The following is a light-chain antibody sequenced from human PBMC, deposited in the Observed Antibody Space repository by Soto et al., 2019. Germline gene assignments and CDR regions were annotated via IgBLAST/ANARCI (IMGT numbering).Light chain of an antibody. Sequence: EIVMTQSPATLSVSPGERATLSCRASQSVSSNLAWYQQKPGQAPRLLIYDASTRATGIPVRFRGSGSGTEFTLTISSLQSEDFAVYYWQHYNNPWPFGQGTNVEIK. CDR2: DAS. CDR1: QSVSSN. V-gene: IGKV3-15*01. J-gene: IGKJ1*01. CDR3: QHYNNPWP.